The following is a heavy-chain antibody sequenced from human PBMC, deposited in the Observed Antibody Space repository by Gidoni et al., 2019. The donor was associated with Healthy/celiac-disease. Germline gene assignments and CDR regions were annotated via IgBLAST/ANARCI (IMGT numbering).Heavy chain of an antibody. J-gene: IGHJ4*02. V-gene: IGHV2-26*01. CDR3: ARSPLVYDSTPYFDY. Sequence: QVTLKESGPVLVKPTETLTLTCTVSGFSLSNARMGVSWTRQPPGKALELLAHIFSNDEKSSSTSLKSRLTISKDTSKSQVVLTMTNMDPVDTATYYCARSPLVYDSTPYFDYWGQGTLVTVSS. D-gene: IGHD3-22*01. CDR2: IFSNDEK. CDR1: GFSLSNARMG.